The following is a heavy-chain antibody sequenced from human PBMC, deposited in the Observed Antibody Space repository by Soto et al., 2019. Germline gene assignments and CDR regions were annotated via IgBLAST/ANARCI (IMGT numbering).Heavy chain of an antibody. CDR1: GYTFTSYA. CDR3: ARGEFLGPLNGNDY. V-gene: IGHV1-3*01. CDR2: ISPGNGDT. Sequence: ASVKVSCKASGYTFTSYAMHWVRQAPGQRLEWMGWISPGNGDTRYSRNFQGRVTMTSDTPANTGYMELSSLRSEDTAVYYCARGEFLGPLNGNDYWGKGTLVTVSS. D-gene: IGHD3-16*01. J-gene: IGHJ4*02.